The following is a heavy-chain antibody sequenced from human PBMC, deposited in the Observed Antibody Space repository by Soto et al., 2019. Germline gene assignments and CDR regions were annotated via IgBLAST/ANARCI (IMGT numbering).Heavy chain of an antibody. CDR2: IYHGDSDT. CDR3: ARTVRDGDDFWNDFDY. D-gene: IGHD3-3*01. V-gene: IGHV5-51*01. CDR1: GYRFTTYW. J-gene: IGHJ4*02. Sequence: EVQLVQSGAEVKKPGESLKISCKGSGYRFTTYWIGWVRQMPGKGLEWMGIIYHGDSDTRYSPSFEGQVTFSADKSISTAYLQLSSLKASDSAMYYCARTVRDGDDFWNDFDYWGQGTLVTVSS.